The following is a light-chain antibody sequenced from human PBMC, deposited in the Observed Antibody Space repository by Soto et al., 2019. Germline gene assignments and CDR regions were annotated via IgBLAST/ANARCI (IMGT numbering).Light chain of an antibody. CDR1: QSVSSSY. Sequence: STLTLSPGTLSLSPGERATLSCRASQSVSSSYLAWYQQKPGQAPRLLIYGASSRATGIPDRFSGSGSGTDFTLTISRLEPEDFAVYYCQQYGSSSIPFGQGTRLEIK. V-gene: IGKV3-20*01. CDR3: QQYGSSSIP. J-gene: IGKJ5*01. CDR2: GAS.